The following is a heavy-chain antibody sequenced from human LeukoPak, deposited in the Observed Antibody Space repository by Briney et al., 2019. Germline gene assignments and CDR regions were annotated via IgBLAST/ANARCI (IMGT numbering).Heavy chain of an antibody. CDR2: IKQDGSEK. CDR3: AREPTNYYDSSGYSDY. Sequence: PVGSLRLSCAASGFTFSIYWMGWVRQAPGKGLEWVANIKQDGSEKYYVDSVKGRFTISRDNAKNSLYLQMNSLRAEDTAVYYCAREPTNYYDSSGYSDYWGQGTLVTVSS. J-gene: IGHJ4*02. D-gene: IGHD3-22*01. CDR1: GFTFSIYW. V-gene: IGHV3-7*01.